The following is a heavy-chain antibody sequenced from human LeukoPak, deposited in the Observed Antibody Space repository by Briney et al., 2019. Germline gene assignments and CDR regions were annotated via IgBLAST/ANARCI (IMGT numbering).Heavy chain of an antibody. CDR1: GGSISSSSYY. V-gene: IGHV4-39*07. CDR3: ARSMTPSLSPPPPFDY. J-gene: IGHJ4*02. Sequence: PSETLSLTCTVSGGSISSSSYYWGWIRQPPGKGLEWIGSIYYSRSTYYNPSLKSRVTISVDTSKNQFSLKLSSVTAADTAVYYCARSMTPSLSPPPPFDYWGQGTLVTVSS. CDR2: IYYSRST. D-gene: IGHD6-6*01.